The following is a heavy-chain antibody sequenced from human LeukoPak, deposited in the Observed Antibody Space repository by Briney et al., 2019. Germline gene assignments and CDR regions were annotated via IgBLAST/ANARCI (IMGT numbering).Heavy chain of an antibody. CDR1: GYSFTSYW. D-gene: IGHD6-6*01. Sequence: GESLKVSCKGSGYSFTSYWIGWVRQMPGRGLEWMGIIYPGDSDTRYSPSFQGQVTISADKSISTAYLQWSSLKASDTAMYYCFQASSSSFDYWGQGTLVTVSS. V-gene: IGHV5-51*01. J-gene: IGHJ4*02. CDR2: IYPGDSDT. CDR3: FQASSSSFDY.